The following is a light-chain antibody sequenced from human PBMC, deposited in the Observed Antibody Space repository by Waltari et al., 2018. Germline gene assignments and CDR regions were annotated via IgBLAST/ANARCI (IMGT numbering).Light chain of an antibody. J-gene: IGKJ2*01. Sequence: AIRMTQSPSSFSASTGDRVTITCRASQGISSYLAWYQQKPGKAPKLLIYAASTLQSGVPSRFSGSGSGTDFTLTISCLQSEDFATYYCQQYYGYPSITFSQGTKLEIK. CDR1: QGISSY. CDR3: QQYYGYPSIT. CDR2: AAS. V-gene: IGKV1-8*01.